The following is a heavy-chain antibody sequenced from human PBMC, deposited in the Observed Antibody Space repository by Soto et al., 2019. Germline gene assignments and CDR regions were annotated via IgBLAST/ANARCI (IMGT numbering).Heavy chain of an antibody. CDR2: ISYDGSNK. CDR1: GFTFSSYV. V-gene: IGHV3-30*18. CDR3: AKETSEKQQLVIYYYYGMDV. J-gene: IGHJ6*02. D-gene: IGHD6-13*01. Sequence: PGGSLILSCAASGFTFSSYVMHWVRQAPGKGLEWVAVISYDGSNKYYADSVKGRFTISRDNSKNTLYLQMNSLRAEDTAVYYCAKETSEKQQLVIYYYYGMDVWGQGTTVTVSS.